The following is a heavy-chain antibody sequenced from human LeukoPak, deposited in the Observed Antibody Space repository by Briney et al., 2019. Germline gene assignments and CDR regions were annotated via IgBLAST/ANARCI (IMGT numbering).Heavy chain of an antibody. CDR3: ASRVSLVYYYYYGMDV. Sequence: PGGSLRLSCAASGFTFSSYGMHWVRQAPGKGLEWVTVISYDGSNKYYTDSVKGRFTISRDNSKNTLYLQMNSLRAEDTAVYYCASRVSLVYYYYYGMDVWGQGTTVTVSS. D-gene: IGHD3-9*01. J-gene: IGHJ6*02. CDR1: GFTFSSYG. V-gene: IGHV3-30*03. CDR2: ISYDGSNK.